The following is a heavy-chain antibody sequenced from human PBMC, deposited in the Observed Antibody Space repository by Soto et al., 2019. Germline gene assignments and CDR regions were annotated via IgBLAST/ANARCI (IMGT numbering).Heavy chain of an antibody. D-gene: IGHD2-2*01. CDR2: ISGSGGIT. V-gene: IGHV3-23*01. CDR1: GFTFGDHA. J-gene: IGHJ4*02. Sequence: PGGSLRLSCAASGFTFGDHAMSWVRQAPGKGLEWVSVISGSGGITYYEDSVKGRFTISRDNAKNSVSLQMNTLRVEDTAVYYCAREDSIIIPAVSDFWGQGTLVTVSS. CDR3: AREDSIIIPAVSDF.